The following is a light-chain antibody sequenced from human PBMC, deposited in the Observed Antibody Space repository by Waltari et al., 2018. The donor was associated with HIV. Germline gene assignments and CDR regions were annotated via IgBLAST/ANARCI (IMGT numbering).Light chain of an antibody. J-gene: IGLJ2*01. CDR2: YDS. Sequence: SYVLTQPPSVSVAPGKTARITCGGNNIGSKSVHWYQQQPGQAPVLVIYYDSDRPSGIPERFSGSNSGNTATLTSSRVDAGDEADYYCQVWDISSDLYVVFGGGTKLTVL. CDR1: NIGSKS. V-gene: IGLV3-21*04. CDR3: QVWDISSDLYVV.